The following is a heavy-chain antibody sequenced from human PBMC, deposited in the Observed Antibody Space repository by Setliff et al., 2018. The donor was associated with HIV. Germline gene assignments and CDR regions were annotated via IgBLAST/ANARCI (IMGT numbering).Heavy chain of an antibody. V-gene: IGHV3-11*05. J-gene: IGHJ3*02. CDR1: GFTFSDYY. CDR3: ARDDSNGNTNAFDI. Sequence: GGSLRLSCAASGFTFSDYYMGWIRQAPGKGLEWVSYISGRSSDPNYADAVKGRFTISRDNPKNSLYLQMTSLRAEDTAVYYCARDDSNGNTNAFDIWGQGTTVTVSS. CDR2: ISGRSSDP. D-gene: IGHD5-18*01.